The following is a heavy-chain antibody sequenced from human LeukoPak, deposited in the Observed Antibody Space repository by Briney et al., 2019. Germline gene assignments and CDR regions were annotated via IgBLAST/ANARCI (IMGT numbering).Heavy chain of an antibody. D-gene: IGHD6-19*01. CDR3: ARIAVAGTPALFFDY. J-gene: IGHJ4*02. CDR1: GYTFTGYY. Sequence: ASVKVSCKASGYTFTGYYMHWVRQAPGQGLEWMGWINPNSGGTNYAQKFQGRVTMTRDMSISTAYMELSRLRSDDTAVYYCARIAVAGTPALFFDYWGQGTLVTVSS. CDR2: INPNSGGT. V-gene: IGHV1-2*02.